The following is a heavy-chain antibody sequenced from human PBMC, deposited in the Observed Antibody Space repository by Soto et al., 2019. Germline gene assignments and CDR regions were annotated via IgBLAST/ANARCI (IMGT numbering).Heavy chain of an antibody. CDR2: IYYSGST. D-gene: IGHD4-17*01. CDR1: GGSISSGGYY. CDR3: ASHTSTVTHVDY. J-gene: IGHJ4*02. Sequence: QVQLQESGPGLVKPSQTLSLTCTVSGGSISSGGYYWSWIRQHPGKGLEWVGYIYYSGSTYYNPSLKSRLTISGDTSKNQFSLKLSYVTAADTAVYYCASHTSTVTHVDYWGQGTLVTVSS. V-gene: IGHV4-31*03.